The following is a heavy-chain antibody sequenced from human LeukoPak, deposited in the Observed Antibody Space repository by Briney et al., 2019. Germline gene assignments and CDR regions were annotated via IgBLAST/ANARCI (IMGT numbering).Heavy chain of an antibody. CDR1: GFIFSDYW. J-gene: IGHJ3*02. D-gene: IGHD1-14*01. V-gene: IGHV3-74*01. CDR2: INRHGTGT. CDR3: ARVNTGDAFDI. Sequence: GGSLRLSCAPSGFIFSDYWFHWVRQTPGQGLVWVAAINRHGTGTSHADSVRGRFTVPRDNAKNSLYLQMNSLRAEDTAVYYCARVNTGDAFDIWGQGTMVTVSS.